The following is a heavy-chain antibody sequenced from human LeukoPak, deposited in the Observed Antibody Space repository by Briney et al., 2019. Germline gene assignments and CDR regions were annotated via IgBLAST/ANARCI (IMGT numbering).Heavy chain of an antibody. CDR3: AKYGIGTYYYYMDV. Sequence: GGSLRLSCAASGFTFSSYAMTWVRQAPGKGLEWVSAISGSGGSTYYADSVKGRFTISRDNSRNTLNLQMNSLRAEDTAVYYCAKYGIGTYYYYMDVWGKGTTVTVSS. J-gene: IGHJ6*03. CDR1: GFTFSSYA. CDR2: ISGSGGST. V-gene: IGHV3-23*01. D-gene: IGHD2-8*01.